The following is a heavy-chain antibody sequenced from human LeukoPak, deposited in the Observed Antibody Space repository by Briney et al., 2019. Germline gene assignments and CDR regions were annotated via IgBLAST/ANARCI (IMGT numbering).Heavy chain of an antibody. J-gene: IGHJ4*02. D-gene: IGHD5-18*01. V-gene: IGHV3-21*01. CDR1: GFTFSSYS. Sequence: GGSLRLSCAASGFTFSSYSMDWVRQAPGKGLEWVSSISSSSSYIYYADSVKGRFTISRDNAKNSLYLQMNSLRAEDTAVYYCARDNGWIQLLFHFDYWGQGTLVTVSS. CDR3: ARDNGWIQLLFHFDY. CDR2: ISSSSSYI.